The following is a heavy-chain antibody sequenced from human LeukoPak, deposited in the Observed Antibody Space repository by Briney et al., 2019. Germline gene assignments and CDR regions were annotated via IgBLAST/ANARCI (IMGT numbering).Heavy chain of an antibody. Sequence: PSETLSLTCAVSGGSISSGGYSWSWIRQPPGKGLEWIGYIYHSGSTYYNPSLKSRVTISVDRSKNQFSLKLSSVTAADTAVYYCARKGAHYYDGNWFDPWGQGTLVTVSS. V-gene: IGHV4-30-2*01. CDR2: IYHSGST. CDR3: ARKGAHYYDGNWFDP. D-gene: IGHD3-22*01. CDR1: GGSISSGGYS. J-gene: IGHJ5*02.